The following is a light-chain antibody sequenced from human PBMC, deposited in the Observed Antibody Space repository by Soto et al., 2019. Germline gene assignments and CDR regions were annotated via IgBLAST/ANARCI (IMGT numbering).Light chain of an antibody. CDR1: SRDIGGYDY. CDR2: EVS. CDR3: SSYTGSSTLYV. J-gene: IGLJ1*01. V-gene: IGLV2-14*01. Sequence: QSALTQPASVSGSPGQSITISCTGTSRDIGGYDYVSWYQQHPGKVPKLMIFEVSNRPSGVSYRFSGSKSGNTASLTISGLQAEDEADYYCSSYTGSSTLYVFGTGTKLTVL.